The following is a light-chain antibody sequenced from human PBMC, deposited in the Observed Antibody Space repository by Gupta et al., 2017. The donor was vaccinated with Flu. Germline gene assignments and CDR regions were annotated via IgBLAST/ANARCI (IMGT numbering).Light chain of an antibody. CDR1: QSVSSSY. J-gene: IGKJ5*01. CDR3: QQYGSSPEIT. CDR2: GAS. Sequence: EIVLTQSPGTLSLSPGKRATLSCRASQSVSSSYLAWYQQRPGQGPRLLIYGASNRATGIPDRFSGSGSGTDFTLTISRLEPEDFAVYYCQQYGSSPEITFGQGTRLEIK. V-gene: IGKV3-20*01.